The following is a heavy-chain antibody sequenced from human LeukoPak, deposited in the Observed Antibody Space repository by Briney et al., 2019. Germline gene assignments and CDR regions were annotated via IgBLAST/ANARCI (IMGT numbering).Heavy chain of an antibody. V-gene: IGHV4-4*07. D-gene: IGHD6-13*01. CDR1: GGSISSHY. Sequence: SETLSLTCTVSGGSISSHYWNWIRQPAGKGLEWIGRIHTSGSTYYNPSLKSRVTISVDTSKNQFSLKLSSVTAADTAVYYCARHCCSSWYGSRNYYFDYWGQGTLVTVSS. CDR3: ARHCCSSWYGSRNYYFDY. J-gene: IGHJ4*02. CDR2: IHTSGST.